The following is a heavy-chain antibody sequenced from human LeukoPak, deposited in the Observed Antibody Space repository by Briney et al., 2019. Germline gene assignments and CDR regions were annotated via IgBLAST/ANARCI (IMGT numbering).Heavy chain of an antibody. CDR3: TREGYSSPDY. Sequence: SETLSLTCTVSGGSISSGSYYWSWIRQPAGTGLEWIGRIYTSGSTNYNPSLKSRVTISMDTSKNQFSLKLSAVTAADTAVYYCTREGYSSPDYWGQGTLVTVSS. V-gene: IGHV4-61*02. D-gene: IGHD5-18*01. CDR2: IYTSGST. J-gene: IGHJ4*02. CDR1: GGSISSGSYY.